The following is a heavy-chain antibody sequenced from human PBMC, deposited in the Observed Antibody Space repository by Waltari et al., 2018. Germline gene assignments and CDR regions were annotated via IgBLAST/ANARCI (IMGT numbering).Heavy chain of an antibody. CDR2: MNPNSGNT. CDR1: GYTFTSYD. D-gene: IGHD2-2*01. J-gene: IGHJ4*02. CDR3: ARVRTLTRVTVGQTFVY. Sequence: QVQLVQSGAEVKKPGASVKVSCKASGYTFTSYDINWVRQATGQGLEWMGWMNPNSGNTGYAQKCQGRVTMTRNTSISTAYMELSSLRSEDTAVYYCARVRTLTRVTVGQTFVYWGQGTLVTVSS. V-gene: IGHV1-8*01.